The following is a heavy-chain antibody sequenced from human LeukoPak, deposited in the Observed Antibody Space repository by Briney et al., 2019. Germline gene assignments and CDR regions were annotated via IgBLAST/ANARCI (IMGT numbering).Heavy chain of an antibody. Sequence: ASETLSLTCTVSGGSISSYYWSWIRQPPGKGLEWIGYIYYSGSTNYNPSLKSRVTISVDTSKNQFSLKLSSVTAADTAVYYCASARLYCSSTNCNFDSWGQRTLVTVSS. D-gene: IGHD2-2*01. J-gene: IGHJ4*02. CDR1: GGSISSYY. CDR2: IYYSGST. CDR3: ASARLYCSSTNCNFDS. V-gene: IGHV4-59*01.